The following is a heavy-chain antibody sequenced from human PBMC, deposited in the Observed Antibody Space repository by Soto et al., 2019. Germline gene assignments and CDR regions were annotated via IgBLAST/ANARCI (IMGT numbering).Heavy chain of an antibody. CDR1: GFTFSTCA. CDR2: IIGSDGST. V-gene: IGHV3-23*01. J-gene: IGHJ4*02. D-gene: IGHD1-1*01. Sequence: GGSLRLSWAASGFTFSTCAMNWVRQAPGKGLEWVSSIIGSDGSTYYADSVKGRFTISRDNSKNTLYLQMNSLRAEDTAVYYCAKVWMIHLDRGSYYFNYWGQGTLVTVSS. CDR3: AKVWMIHLDRGSYYFNY.